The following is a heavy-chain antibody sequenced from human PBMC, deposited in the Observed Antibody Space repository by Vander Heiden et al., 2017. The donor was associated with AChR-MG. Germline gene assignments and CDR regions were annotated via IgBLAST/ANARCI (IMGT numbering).Heavy chain of an antibody. J-gene: IGHJ6*02. D-gene: IGHD2-2*01. CDR3: ARDSSYQLLHYYYGMDV. Sequence: QVQLVQSGAGVKKPGPSVKVSCKASGGTFSSYAISWVRQAPGQGLEWRGGIIPIFGTANYAQKFQGRVTITADESTSTAYMELSSLRSEDTAVYYCARDSSYQLLHYYYGMDVWGQGTTVTVSS. CDR2: IIPIFGTA. CDR1: GGTFSSYA. V-gene: IGHV1-69*01.